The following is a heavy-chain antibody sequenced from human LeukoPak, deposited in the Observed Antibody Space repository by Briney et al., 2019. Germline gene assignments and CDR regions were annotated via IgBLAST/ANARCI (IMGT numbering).Heavy chain of an antibody. D-gene: IGHD4-17*01. CDR2: IYYSGST. V-gene: IGHV4-31*03. CDR3: ARSGGAYGDYVPFDP. CDR1: GGSISSGGYY. Sequence: SQTLSLTCTVSGGSISSGGYYWSWIRQHPGKGLEWIGYIYYSGSTYYNPSLKSRVTITVDTSKNQFSLKLSSVTAADTAVYYCARSGGAYGDYVPFDPWGQGTLVTVSS. J-gene: IGHJ5*02.